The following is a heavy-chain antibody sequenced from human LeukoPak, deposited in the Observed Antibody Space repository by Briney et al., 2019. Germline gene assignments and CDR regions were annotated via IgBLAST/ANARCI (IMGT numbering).Heavy chain of an antibody. Sequence: GGSLRLSCAASGFTFSSYGMHWVRQAPGKGLEWVAVIRYDGSNKYYADSVKGRFTISRDNSKNTLYLQMNSLRAEDTAVYYCVGELGNAFDYWGQGALVTVSS. CDR2: IRYDGSNK. V-gene: IGHV3-30*02. J-gene: IGHJ4*02. CDR3: VGELGNAFDY. D-gene: IGHD7-27*01. CDR1: GFTFSSYG.